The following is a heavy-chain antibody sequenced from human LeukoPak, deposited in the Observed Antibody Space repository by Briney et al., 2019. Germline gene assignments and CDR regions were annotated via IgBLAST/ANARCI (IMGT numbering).Heavy chain of an antibody. CDR2: IYYSGST. Sequence: SETLSLTCTVSGGSISSGGYYWSWVRQHPGKGLEWIGYIYYSGSTYYNPSLKSRVTISVDTSKNQFSLKLSSVTAADTAVYYCAATSRVVVSFDYWGQGTLVTVSS. J-gene: IGHJ4*02. V-gene: IGHV4-31*03. CDR3: AATSRVVVSFDY. D-gene: IGHD2-21*01. CDR1: GGSISSGGYY.